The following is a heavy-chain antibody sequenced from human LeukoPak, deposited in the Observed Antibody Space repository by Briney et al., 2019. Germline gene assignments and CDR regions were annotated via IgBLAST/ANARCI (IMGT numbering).Heavy chain of an antibody. Sequence: PGGSLRLSCAASGFTFSNAWMSWVRQAPGKGLEWVGRIKSKTDGGTTDYAAPVKGRFTISRDDSKNTLYLQMNSLKTEDTAVYYCTRGVYCSGGSCYAQFNYYYYYMDVWGKGTTVTVSS. J-gene: IGHJ6*03. D-gene: IGHD2-15*01. CDR2: IKSKTDGGTT. CDR1: GFTFSNAW. CDR3: TRGVYCSGGSCYAQFNYYYYYMDV. V-gene: IGHV3-15*01.